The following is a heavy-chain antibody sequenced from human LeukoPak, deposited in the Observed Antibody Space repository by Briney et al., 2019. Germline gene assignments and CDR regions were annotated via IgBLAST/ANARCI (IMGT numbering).Heavy chain of an antibody. J-gene: IGHJ5*02. V-gene: IGHV4-59*11. CDR3: ARSITIPDWFGP. D-gene: IGHD3-9*01. CDR2: IYYSGST. Sequence: SETLSLTCTVSGRSISSHYWSWIRQPPGKGLEWIGYIYYSGSTNYNPSLKSRVTISVDTSMNQVSLKLSSVTAADTAVYYCARSITIPDWFGPWGQGTLVTVSS. CDR1: GRSISSHY.